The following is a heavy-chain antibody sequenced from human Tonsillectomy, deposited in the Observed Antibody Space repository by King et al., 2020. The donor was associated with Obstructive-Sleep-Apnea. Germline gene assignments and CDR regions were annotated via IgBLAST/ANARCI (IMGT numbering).Heavy chain of an antibody. Sequence: VQLQESGPGLVKPSETLSLACTVSGVSISIYYWSWIRQPPGKGLEWIGFIDYSGSTNYNPSLKRRVTISVDTSKSHFSLKLNSVIAADTAMYYCARHGLRRETPPYYFDYWGQGTLVTVSS. CDR1: GVSISIYY. D-gene: IGHD1-26*01. J-gene: IGHJ4*02. V-gene: IGHV4-59*08. CDR2: IDYSGST. CDR3: ARHGLRRETPPYYFDY.